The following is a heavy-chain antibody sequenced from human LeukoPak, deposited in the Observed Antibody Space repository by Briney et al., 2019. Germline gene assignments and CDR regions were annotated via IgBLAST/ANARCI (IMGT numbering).Heavy chain of an antibody. CDR3: ARGGERYFYESSAYYPEYFHH. CDR2: INHSGGT. Sequence: SETLSLTCVVYGGPFSVYYGNWIRQPPGKGLEWIGEINHSGGTNYKPSLKSRVTLSVDTSKNQFSLKLSSVTAADTAVYYCARGGERYFYESSAYYPEYFHHWGQGTLVTVSS. D-gene: IGHD3-22*01. CDR1: GGPFSVYY. J-gene: IGHJ1*01. V-gene: IGHV4-34*01.